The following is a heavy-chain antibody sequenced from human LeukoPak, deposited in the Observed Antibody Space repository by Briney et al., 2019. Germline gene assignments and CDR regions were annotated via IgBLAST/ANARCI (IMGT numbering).Heavy chain of an antibody. D-gene: IGHD1-26*01. V-gene: IGHV3-43*02. J-gene: IGHJ6*02. CDR3: ATWAFYHSLDV. CDR1: GFTFDAYA. Sequence: GGSLRLSCEASGFTFDAYAMHWVRQAPGKGLEWVSLINKDGSATYYADSVKGRFTISRDNSKNSLYLQMNSLRSEDTALYYCATWAFYHSLDVWGQGTTVTGSS. CDR2: INKDGSAT.